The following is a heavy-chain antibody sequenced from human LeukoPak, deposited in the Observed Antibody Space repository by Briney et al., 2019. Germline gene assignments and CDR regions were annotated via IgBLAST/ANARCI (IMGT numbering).Heavy chain of an antibody. D-gene: IGHD3-22*01. CDR1: GFTFSDHY. CDR3: VRGPDYYYDSSGSFDY. CDR2: ISNSANTI. J-gene: IGHJ4*01. V-gene: IGHV3-11*04. Sequence: PGGSLRLSCAVSGFTFSDHYFAWIRQAPGKGLEWISYISNSANTIYYADSVRGRFTISRDNAKNSLFPQMNSLRVEDTAVYYCVRGPDYYYDSSGSFDYWGHGTLVTVSS.